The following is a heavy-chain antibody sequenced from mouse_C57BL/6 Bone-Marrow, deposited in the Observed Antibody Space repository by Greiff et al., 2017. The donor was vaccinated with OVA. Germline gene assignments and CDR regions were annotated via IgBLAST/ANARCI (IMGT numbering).Heavy chain of an antibody. CDR1: GYTFTSYW. CDR3: AREGNCGEGGYYFDY. J-gene: IGHJ2*01. CDR2: INPSSGYT. V-gene: IGHV1-7*01. Sequence: QVQLQQSGAELAKPGASVKLSCKASGYTFTSYWMHWVKQRPGQGLEWIGYINPSSGYTKYNQKFKDKATLTAEKSSSTAYMQLSRLTSEDSAVYYYAREGNCGEGGYYFDYWGQGTTLTVSS.